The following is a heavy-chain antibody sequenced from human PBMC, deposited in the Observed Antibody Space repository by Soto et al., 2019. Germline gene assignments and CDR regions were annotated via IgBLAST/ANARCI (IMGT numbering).Heavy chain of an antibody. CDR3: VREFLAGSFAP. Sequence: QVQLVQSGAEVKKPGASVKVSCKTSGYTYSKYIIAWVRQTPGQGLEWMGWINGYNGDTQYATKLQGRVTFTSETSISTAYMELSSLTSDDTAVYFCVREFLAGSFAPWGQGTLVTVSS. CDR2: INGYNGDT. J-gene: IGHJ5*02. CDR1: GYTYSKYI. D-gene: IGHD3-3*02. V-gene: IGHV1-18*04.